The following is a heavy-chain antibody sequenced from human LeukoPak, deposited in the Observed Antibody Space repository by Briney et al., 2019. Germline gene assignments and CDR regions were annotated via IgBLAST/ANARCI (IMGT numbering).Heavy chain of an antibody. D-gene: IGHD4-17*01. V-gene: IGHV3-23*01. CDR3: AKGGRRHYGDYVAF. Sequence: SGGSLRLSCDASGFTVNSYAMKWVRQAPGKGLEWVSVISASGDNTYYADSVKGRFTISRDDSKNTVYLQMNSLRADDTAVYHCAKGGRRHYGDYVAFWGQGTLVTVSS. CDR2: ISASGDNT. J-gene: IGHJ4*02. CDR1: GFTVNSYA.